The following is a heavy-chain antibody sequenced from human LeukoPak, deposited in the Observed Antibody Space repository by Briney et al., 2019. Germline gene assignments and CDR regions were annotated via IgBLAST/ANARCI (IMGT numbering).Heavy chain of an antibody. CDR3: ARDTRDTGGSYDS. D-gene: IGHD2-8*02. V-gene: IGHV1-2*02. Sequence: ASVKVSCKASGYTFTSYYIHWVRQAPGQGPDWMGYINPRNGATNYSQKFQGRLTMTRDTSISTAYMEVSSIKSDDTAMYYCARDTRDTGGSYDSWGQGTLLTVSS. J-gene: IGHJ5*01. CDR2: INPRNGAT. CDR1: GYTFTSYY.